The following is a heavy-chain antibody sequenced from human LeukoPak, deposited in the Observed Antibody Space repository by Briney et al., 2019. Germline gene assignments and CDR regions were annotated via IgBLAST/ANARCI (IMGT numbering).Heavy chain of an antibody. J-gene: IGHJ4*02. Sequence: ASVKVSCKASGYTFTSYYMHWARQAPGQGLEWMGIINPSGGSTSYAQKFQGRVTMTRDTSTSTVYMELSSLRSEDTAVYYCARASTVVTAFDYWGQGTLVTVSS. V-gene: IGHV1-46*03. CDR3: ARASTVVTAFDY. D-gene: IGHD4-23*01. CDR1: GYTFTSYY. CDR2: INPSGGST.